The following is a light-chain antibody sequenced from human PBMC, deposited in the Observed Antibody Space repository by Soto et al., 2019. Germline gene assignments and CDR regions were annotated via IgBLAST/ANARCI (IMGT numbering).Light chain of an antibody. CDR2: AAS. Sequence: DIQMSQSPSSLSASVGDRVTLSCRASQNIMTFLNWYQQKPGKAPKLLIYAASSLQSGVPSRFSGSGSGTEFTLTISSLHPEDFATYYCQQRRSTLRTFGQGTKVDIK. J-gene: IGKJ1*01. V-gene: IGKV1-39*01. CDR3: QQRRSTLRT. CDR1: QNIMTF.